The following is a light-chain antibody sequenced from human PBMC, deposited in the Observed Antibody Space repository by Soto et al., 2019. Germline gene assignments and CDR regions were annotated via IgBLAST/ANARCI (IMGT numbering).Light chain of an antibody. CDR2: AAS. CDR1: QSISSY. Sequence: DIQLPQSPSFLSTSVGDRVTITCRASQSISSYLVWYQQRPEKAPKLLIYAASTLQSGVPSRFSGSGSGTEFTLTISSLQPGDFATDYCQQLNTYPITFGVGTRLEIK. V-gene: IGKV1-9*01. CDR3: QQLNTYPIT. J-gene: IGKJ5*01.